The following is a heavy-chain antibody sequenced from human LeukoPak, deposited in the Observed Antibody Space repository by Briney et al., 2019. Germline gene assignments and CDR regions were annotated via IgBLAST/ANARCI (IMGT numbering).Heavy chain of an antibody. Sequence: PGGSLRLSCAASGFTFSSYSMNWVRQAPGKGLEWVSYINTGSSTMYYADSVKGRFTISRDNAKNSLYLQMNSLRAEDTAVYYCARVVRPAERDYYYYMDVWGKGTTVTVSS. J-gene: IGHJ6*03. V-gene: IGHV3-48*04. CDR3: ARVVRPAERDYYYYMDV. CDR2: INTGSSTM. CDR1: GFTFSSYS. D-gene: IGHD2-2*01.